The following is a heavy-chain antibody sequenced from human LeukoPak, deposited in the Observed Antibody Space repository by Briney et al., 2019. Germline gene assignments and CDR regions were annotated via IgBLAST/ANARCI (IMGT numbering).Heavy chain of an antibody. V-gene: IGHV4-39*01. CDR1: GGSISSSDYY. D-gene: IGHD2-2*02. CDR2: IYYGGST. Sequence: PSETLSLTCTVSGGSISSSDYYWGWIRQPPGKGLEWIGSIYYGGSTYYNPSLKSRVTISVDTSMNQFSLKLSSVTAADTAVYYCASIAGYCSSTSCYTPDYWGQGTLVTVSS. J-gene: IGHJ4*02. CDR3: ASIAGYCSSTSCYTPDY.